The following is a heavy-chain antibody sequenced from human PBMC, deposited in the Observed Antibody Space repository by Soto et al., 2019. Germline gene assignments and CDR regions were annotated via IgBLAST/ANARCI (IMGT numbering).Heavy chain of an antibody. CDR1: GGTFSSYA. CDR3: ARSQGSSTSLEIYYYYDYGMDG. V-gene: IGHV1-69*01. J-gene: IGHJ6*02. CDR2: IITISGTA. Sequence: QVQLVQSGAEVKKRGSSVKVSCKASGGTFSSYAISWVRQAPGQGLEWMGGIITISGTANYAQKLQGRVTITADESTSTAYMELSSLRSEDTAVYYCARSQGSSTSLEIYYYYDYGMDGWGQGTRVHVSS. D-gene: IGHD2-2*01.